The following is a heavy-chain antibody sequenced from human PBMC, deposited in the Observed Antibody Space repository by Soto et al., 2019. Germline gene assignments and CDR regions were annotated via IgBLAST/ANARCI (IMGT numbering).Heavy chain of an antibody. V-gene: IGHV3-23*01. Sequence: EVQLLESGGDLIQPGGSLRLSCAASGFTFSSNSFTWVRQAPGKGREYVSGISIGGDKTWHADSVKGRFTVSRDNSKNTVYLQMNSLRVDDTAVYYCAKWDGYGDHWGQGTLVTVSS. CDR2: ISIGGDKT. J-gene: IGHJ5*02. CDR3: AKWDGYGDH. CDR1: GFTFSSNS. D-gene: IGHD5-12*01.